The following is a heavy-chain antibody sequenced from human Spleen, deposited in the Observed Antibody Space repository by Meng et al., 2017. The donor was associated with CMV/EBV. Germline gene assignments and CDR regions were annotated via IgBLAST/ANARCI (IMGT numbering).Heavy chain of an antibody. V-gene: IGHV3-7*03. Sequence: GGPLRLSCTASGFTFNTYWMIWVRQAPGKGLEWVANINEDGSERYYVDAVKGRFTMSRDNAKNSVFLQMSSLRAEDTAVYYCAPHWAYCTSTTCPGWSQGTLVTVSS. CDR3: APHWAYCTSTTCPG. J-gene: IGHJ4*02. CDR2: INEDGSER. CDR1: GFTFNTYW. D-gene: IGHD2-2*01.